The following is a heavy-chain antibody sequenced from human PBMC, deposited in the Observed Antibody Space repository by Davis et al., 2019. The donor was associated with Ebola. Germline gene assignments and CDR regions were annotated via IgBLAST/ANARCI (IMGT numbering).Heavy chain of an antibody. V-gene: IGHV3-30*03. J-gene: IGHJ4*02. Sequence: PGGSLRLSCAASGFTFSSYGMHWVRQAPGKGPEWVAVISYDETNKDYADSVKGRFTISRDNSKNTLYLQMNSLRAEDTAVYYCATDQRYQLFYLFDHWGQGTLVTVSS. D-gene: IGHD2-2*02. CDR3: ATDQRYQLFYLFDH. CDR1: GFTFSSYG. CDR2: ISYDETNK.